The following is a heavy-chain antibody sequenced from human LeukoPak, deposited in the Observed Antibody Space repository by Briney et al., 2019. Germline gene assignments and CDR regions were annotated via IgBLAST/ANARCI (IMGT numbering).Heavy chain of an antibody. J-gene: IGHJ5*02. Sequence: GASVKVSCKASGYTFTGYYMHWVRQAPGQGLEWMGWINPNSGGTNYAQKFQGRVTMTRDTYISTAYMELSRLRSDDTAVYYCARAVGITFGGVPSPRWFDPWGQGTLVTVSS. D-gene: IGHD3-16*01. V-gene: IGHV1-2*02. CDR2: INPNSGGT. CDR3: ARAVGITFGGVPSPRWFDP. CDR1: GYTFTGYY.